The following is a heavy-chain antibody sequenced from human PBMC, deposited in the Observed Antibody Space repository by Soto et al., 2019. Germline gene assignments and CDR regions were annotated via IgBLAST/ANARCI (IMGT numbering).Heavy chain of an antibody. CDR3: ARGSNDIDY. D-gene: IGHD1-1*01. Sequence: ASVEVSCKTSGYTFINYGISWVRQAPGQGPEWMGWISPYNDDTKYAQKFQGRVTMTTDTSTRTAYMEMRSLRSDDTAVYYCARGSNDIDYWGHGTLVTASS. J-gene: IGHJ4*01. CDR2: ISPYNDDT. CDR1: GYTFINYG. V-gene: IGHV1-18*01.